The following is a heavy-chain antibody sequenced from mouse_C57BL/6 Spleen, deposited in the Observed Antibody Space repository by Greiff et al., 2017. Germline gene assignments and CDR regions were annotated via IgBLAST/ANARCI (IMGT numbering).Heavy chain of an antibody. D-gene: IGHD4-1*01. Sequence: EVKVVESGGGLVQPGGSLSLSCAASGFTFTDYYMSWVRQPPGKALEWLGFIRNKANGYTTEYSASVKGRFTISRDNSQSILYLQMNALRAEDSATYYCARYIFSGTGAMDYWGQGTSVTVSS. CDR2: IRNKANGYTT. J-gene: IGHJ4*01. CDR3: ARYIFSGTGAMDY. CDR1: GFTFTDYY. V-gene: IGHV7-3*01.